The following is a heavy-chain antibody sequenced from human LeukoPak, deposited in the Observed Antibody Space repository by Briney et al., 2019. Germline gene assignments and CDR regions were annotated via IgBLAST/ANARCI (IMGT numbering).Heavy chain of an antibody. J-gene: IGHJ4*02. Sequence: PSETLSLTCTVSGGSISSYYWSWIRQPPGKGLERIGYIYYSGSTNYNPSLKSRVTISVDTSKNQFSLKLSSVTAADTAVYYCASTPEGQQLASPYFDYWGQGTLVTVSS. V-gene: IGHV4-59*01. D-gene: IGHD6-13*01. CDR2: IYYSGST. CDR1: GGSISSYY. CDR3: ASTPEGQQLASPYFDY.